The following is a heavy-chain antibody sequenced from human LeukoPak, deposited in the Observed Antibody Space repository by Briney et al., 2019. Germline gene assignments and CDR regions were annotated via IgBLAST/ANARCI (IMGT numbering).Heavy chain of an antibody. CDR3: ARGSVGATHFDY. V-gene: IGHV4-39*07. CDR1: GGSISSSSYY. D-gene: IGHD1-26*01. Sequence: SETLSLTCTVSGGSISSSSYYWGWIRQPPGKGLEWIGSIYYSGSTYYNPSLRSRVTISVDPSKNQLSLKLSSVTAADTAVYYCARGSVGATHFDYWGQGTLVTVSS. J-gene: IGHJ4*02. CDR2: IYYSGST.